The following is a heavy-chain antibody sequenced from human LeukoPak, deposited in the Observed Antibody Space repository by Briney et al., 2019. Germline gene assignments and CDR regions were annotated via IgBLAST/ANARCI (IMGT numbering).Heavy chain of an antibody. CDR2: XXPNSGGT. CDR1: XXTFTGYY. Sequence: SCXXSXXTFTGYYXHWVXQAXXXXXXXXXWXXPNSGGTNYAQKFQGWVTMTRDTSISTAYMELSRLRSDDTAVYYCARSLSSSSWYRVPGYVISSGMDVWGQGTTVTVSS. V-gene: IGHV1-2*04. D-gene: IGHD6-13*01. CDR3: ARSLSSSSWYRVPGYVISSGMDV. J-gene: IGHJ6*02.